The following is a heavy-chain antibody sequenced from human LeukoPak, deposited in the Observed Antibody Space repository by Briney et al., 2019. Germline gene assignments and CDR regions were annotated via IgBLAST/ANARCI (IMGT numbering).Heavy chain of an antibody. J-gene: IGHJ4*02. CDR3: AREGPTRAPEGNVDY. Sequence: GGSLRLSCAASGFTFSSYGMHWVRQAPGKGLEWVAVIWYDGSNKYYADSVKGRFTISRDNSKNTLYLQMNSLRAEDTAVYYCAREGPTRAPEGNVDYWGQGTLVTVSS. CDR1: GFTFSSYG. CDR2: IWYDGSNK. V-gene: IGHV3-33*01.